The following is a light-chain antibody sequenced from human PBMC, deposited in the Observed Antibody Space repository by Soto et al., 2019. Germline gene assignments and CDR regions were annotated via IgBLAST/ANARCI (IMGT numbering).Light chain of an antibody. V-gene: IGLV1-44*01. CDR1: SSNIGSTV. Sequence: QSVLTQPPSASGTPGQTVTISCSGSSSNIGSTVLSWYQQLPGTAPKLLIFDNHQRPSGVPDRFSGSKSGSSASLAISGLQSDDEAYYYCVAWDDSLIGVVIGGGTKVTVL. CDR3: VAWDDSLIGVV. CDR2: DNH. J-gene: IGLJ2*01.